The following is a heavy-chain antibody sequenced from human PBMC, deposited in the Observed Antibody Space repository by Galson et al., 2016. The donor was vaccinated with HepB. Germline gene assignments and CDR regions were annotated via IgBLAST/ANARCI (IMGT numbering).Heavy chain of an antibody. CDR1: GFTFINYG. CDR3: AKGEVYGDFSFDQ. V-gene: IGHV3-30*18. CDR2: ISYDGTQK. D-gene: IGHD4-17*01. J-gene: IGHJ4*02. Sequence: SLRLSCAASGFTFINYGMHWVRQAPGKGLEWVTLISYDGTQKYYADFVKGRFTISRDNSRNTVYLQLDSLRPEDTAVYYCAKGEVYGDFSFDQWGQGTLVTVSS.